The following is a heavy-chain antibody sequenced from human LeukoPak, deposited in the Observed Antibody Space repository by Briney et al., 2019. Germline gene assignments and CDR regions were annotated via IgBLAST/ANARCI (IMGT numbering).Heavy chain of an antibody. D-gene: IGHD3-10*01. CDR1: GFTFSCYG. CDR2: IRYDGSNK. J-gene: IGHJ6*03. V-gene: IGHV3-30*02. CDR3: ARSVYVYGSGSYSVMDV. Sequence: GGSLRLSCAAAGFTFSCYGMHWVRQAPGKGLEWVAFIRYDGSNKYYADSVKGRFTISRDNSKNTLNLQMDSLRAEDTAVYYCARSVYVYGSGSYSVMDVWGKGTTVTISS.